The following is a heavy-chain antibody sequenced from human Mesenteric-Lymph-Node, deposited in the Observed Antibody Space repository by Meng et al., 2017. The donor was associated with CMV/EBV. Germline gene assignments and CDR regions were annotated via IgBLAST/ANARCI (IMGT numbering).Heavy chain of an antibody. J-gene: IGHJ6*02. V-gene: IGHV3-48*03. CDR3: AIGPGYCSSASCYGYHYNGMDV. CDR1: GFTFSIYE. D-gene: IGHD2-2*01. CDR2: ISSSGGSTT. Sequence: GESLKISCAASGFTFSIYEMNWVRQAPGKGLEWISYISSSGGSTTYYADSVKGRFTISRDNAKNSLYLQMNSLRAEDTAVYYCAIGPGYCSSASCYGYHYNGMDVWGQGTTVTVSS.